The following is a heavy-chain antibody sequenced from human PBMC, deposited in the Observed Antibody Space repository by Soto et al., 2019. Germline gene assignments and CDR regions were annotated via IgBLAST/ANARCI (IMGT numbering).Heavy chain of an antibody. CDR3: ARGDFTVPRPSGFDP. J-gene: IGHJ5*02. Sequence: TLSLTCTVSGGSISSGGYYWSGIRQHPGKGLEWIGYIYYSGSTYYNPSLKSRVTISLDTSKNQFSLKLSSVTAADTAVYYCARGDFTVPRPSGFDPWGQGTLVTVSS. D-gene: IGHD4-4*01. V-gene: IGHV4-31*03. CDR1: GGSISSGGYY. CDR2: IYYSGST.